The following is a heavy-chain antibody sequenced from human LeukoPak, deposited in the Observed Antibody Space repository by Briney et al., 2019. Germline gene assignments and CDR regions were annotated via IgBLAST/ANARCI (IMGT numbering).Heavy chain of an antibody. J-gene: IGHJ5*02. D-gene: IGHD3-10*01. CDR2: INPSGGST. CDR1: GYTFTSYY. CDR3: ARGLYGSGSYSWFDP. V-gene: IGHV1-46*01. Sequence: ASVKVSCKASGYTFTSYYMHWVRQAPGQGLXXXXXINPSGGSTSYAQKFQGRVTMTRDTSTSTVYMELSSLRSEDTAVYYCARGLYGSGSYSWFDPWGQGTLVTVSS.